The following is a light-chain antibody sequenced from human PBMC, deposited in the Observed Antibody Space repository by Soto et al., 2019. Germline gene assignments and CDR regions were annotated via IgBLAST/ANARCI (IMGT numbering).Light chain of an antibody. CDR3: GSYAGSYTVV. CDR1: SSDVGGYNY. Sequence: QSALTLPRSVSGSPGQSVTISCTGTSSDVGGYNYVSWYQQHPGKAPKLMIYDVNKRPSEVPDRFSGSKSGNTASLTISGLQAEDEADYYCGSYAGSYTVVFGGGTKLTVL. V-gene: IGLV2-11*01. J-gene: IGLJ2*01. CDR2: DVN.